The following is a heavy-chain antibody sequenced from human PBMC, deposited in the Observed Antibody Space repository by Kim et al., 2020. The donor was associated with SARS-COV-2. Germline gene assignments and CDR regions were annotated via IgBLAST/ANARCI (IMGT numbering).Heavy chain of an antibody. D-gene: IGHD2-21*02. V-gene: IGHV3-49*04. CDR3: TRVWDVVVTAHRASLPFDP. CDR1: GFTFGDYA. J-gene: IGHJ5*02. CDR2: IRSKAYGGTT. Sequence: GGSLRLSCTASGFTFGDYAMSWVRQAPGKGLEWVGFIRSKAYGGTTEYAASVKGRFTISRDESKSIAYLQMNSLKTEDTAVYYCTRVWDVVVTAHRASLPFDPWGQGTLVTVSS.